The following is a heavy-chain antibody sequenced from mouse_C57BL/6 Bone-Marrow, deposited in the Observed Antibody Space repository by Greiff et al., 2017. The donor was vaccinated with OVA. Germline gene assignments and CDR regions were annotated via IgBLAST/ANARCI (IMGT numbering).Heavy chain of an antibody. D-gene: IGHD1-1*01. CDR2: IRNKANNPAT. Sequence: EVQLQESGGGLVQPGGSMKLSCAASGFTFSDAWMDWVRQSPEQGLEWVAEIRNKANNPATYYDVSGKGRFTISRDDSKSSVYLQMNSLRAEDTGIYYCTRRITREYFYYWCQGTTPTVSS. J-gene: IGHJ2*01. CDR1: GFTFSDAW. CDR3: TRRITREYFYY. V-gene: IGHV6-6*01.